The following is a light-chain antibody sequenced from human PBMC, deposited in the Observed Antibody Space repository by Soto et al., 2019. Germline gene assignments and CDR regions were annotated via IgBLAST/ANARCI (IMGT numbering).Light chain of an antibody. Sequence: MTQSPDTLSVSPGDRVTLSRRASHSVGTNFAWYQQKPGQAPRLLIYDASARAAEVPVTFSGSGSGTEFSLTISSRQSEDYAIYYCQQYNNWPTWTFGRGTRVEIK. CDR1: HSVGTN. J-gene: IGKJ1*01. CDR2: DAS. CDR3: QQYNNWPTWT. V-gene: IGKV3-15*01.